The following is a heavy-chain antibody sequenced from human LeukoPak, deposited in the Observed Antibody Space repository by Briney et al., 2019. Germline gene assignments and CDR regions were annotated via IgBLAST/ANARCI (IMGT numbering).Heavy chain of an antibody. J-gene: IGHJ4*02. V-gene: IGHV4-61*05. CDR2: IYYSGIT. CDR3: ARGPTTVPATYYFDY. Sequence: SETLSLTCILSGHSINSNTYYGGWIRQPPGRVLEWNGYIYYSGITNYHPSLTSRPTISVDTSKNQSSLKLSSVTAADTAVYYCARGPTTVPATYYFDYWGQGTLVTVSP. D-gene: IGHD4-11*01. CDR1: GHSINSNTYY.